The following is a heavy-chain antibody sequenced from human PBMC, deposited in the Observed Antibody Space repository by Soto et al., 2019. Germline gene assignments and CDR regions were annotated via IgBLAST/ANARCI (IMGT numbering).Heavy chain of an antibody. J-gene: IGHJ4*02. Sequence: GGSLRLSCTASGFNFSEHAMHWVRQAPGKGLEWIGFIKSKANGGTTQHAASVKGRFAISRDDSKSIAYLQMNSLETEDTAVYYCTRHYTGIAASAKGNNELWGQGTLVTVSS. V-gene: IGHV3-49*04. CDR2: IKSKANGGTT. D-gene: IGHD6-13*01. CDR1: GFNFSEHA. CDR3: TRHYTGIAASAKGNNEL.